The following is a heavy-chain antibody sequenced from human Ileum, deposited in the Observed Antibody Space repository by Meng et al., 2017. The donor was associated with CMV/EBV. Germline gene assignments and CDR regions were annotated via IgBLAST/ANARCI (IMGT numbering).Heavy chain of an antibody. CDR2: IGTAGDT. Sequence: ETLSLTCAASGFTFSSYDMHWVRQATGKGLEWVSAIGTAGDTYYPGSVKGRFTISRENAKNSLYLQMNSLRAGDTAVYYCARGQILRYFDWLEAFDIWGQGTMVTVSS. V-gene: IGHV3-13*01. CDR3: ARGQILRYFDWLEAFDI. J-gene: IGHJ3*02. D-gene: IGHD3-9*01. CDR1: GFTFSSYD.